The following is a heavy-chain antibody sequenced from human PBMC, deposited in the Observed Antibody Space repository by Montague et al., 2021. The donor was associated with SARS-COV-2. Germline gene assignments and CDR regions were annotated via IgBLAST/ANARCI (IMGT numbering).Heavy chain of an antibody. V-gene: IGHV4-59*01. CDR3: ARAQNTCFIANCVNYFDV. D-gene: IGHD1-1*01. CDR1: GGSMSGYY. J-gene: IGHJ4*02. Sequence: SGTLSLTCEVSGGSMSGYYWTWIRQSPGKGLEWIGYVHYTGSTKYNPSLKTRVSLSLDTPKNHFSLHLSSVTAADTAIYFCARAQNTCFIANCVNYFDVWGLGALVTVSS. CDR2: VHYTGST.